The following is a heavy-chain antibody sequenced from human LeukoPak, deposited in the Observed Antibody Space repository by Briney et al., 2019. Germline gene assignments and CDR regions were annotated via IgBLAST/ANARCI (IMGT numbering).Heavy chain of an antibody. CDR3: ARAKRNGFDI. J-gene: IGHJ3*02. CDR2: ISGTSSTI. Sequence: GGSLRLSCAASGFTFSSYEMNWVRQAPGKGLEWVSYISGTSSTIYYADSVKGRFTISKDNAKNSLYLQMNSLRAEDTAVYYCARAKRNGFDIWGQGTMVTVSS. V-gene: IGHV3-48*01. CDR1: GFTFSSYE.